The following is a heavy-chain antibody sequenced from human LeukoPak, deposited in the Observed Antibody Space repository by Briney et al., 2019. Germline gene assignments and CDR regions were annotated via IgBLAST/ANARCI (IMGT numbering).Heavy chain of an antibody. CDR1: GFTVSSNF. CDR2: IYSGGST. J-gene: IGHJ4*02. CDR3: ARGRDRFDY. Sequence: GGSLRLSCAASGFTVSSNFMSWVRQAPGKGLEGVSVIYSGGSTYYADSVRGRFTILRDNSKNTLYLQMNSLRAEDTAVYYCARGRDRFDYWGQGTLVTVSS. V-gene: IGHV3-66*01.